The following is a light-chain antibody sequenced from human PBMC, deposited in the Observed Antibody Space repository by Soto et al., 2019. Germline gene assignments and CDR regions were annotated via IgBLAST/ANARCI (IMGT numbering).Light chain of an antibody. CDR2: DAS. CDR3: QHYADPPLS. V-gene: IGKV1-33*01. J-gene: IGKJ4*01. CDR1: QDIINY. Sequence: DIQMTQSPSSLSVSVGDRVTITCQASQDIINYLNWYQQKPGKAPKLLIYDASNLAVGVPSRFGGGGSGTDLTFTISSLQPDDCATYYCQHYADPPLSCGGGTKVEIK.